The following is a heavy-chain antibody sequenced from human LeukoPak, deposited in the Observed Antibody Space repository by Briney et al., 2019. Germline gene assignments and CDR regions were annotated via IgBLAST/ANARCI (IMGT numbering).Heavy chain of an antibody. CDR1: GFTFSIYA. CDR2: IGDSGAST. CDR3: VKGGSSSWYEYTFDY. V-gene: IGHV3-23*01. J-gene: IGHJ4*02. D-gene: IGHD6-13*01. Sequence: PGGSLRLSCAASGFTFSIYAMSWVRQAPGEGLEWVSTIGDSGASTYYAQSVKGRFTISRDNSKNTLDLQMSSLRVEDTAVYYCVKGGSSSWYEYTFDYWGRGTLVTVSS.